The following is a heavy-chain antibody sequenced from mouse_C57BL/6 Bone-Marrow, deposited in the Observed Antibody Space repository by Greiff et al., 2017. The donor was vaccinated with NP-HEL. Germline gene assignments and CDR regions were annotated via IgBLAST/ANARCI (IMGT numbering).Heavy chain of an antibody. CDR1: GYTFTSYW. Sequence: QVQLQQPGAELVKPGASVKLSCKASGYTFTSYWMHCVKQRPGQGLEWIGMIHPNSGSTNYNEKFKSKATLTVDKSSSTAYMQLSSLTSEDSAVYYCARLRGRCFDYWGQGTTLTVSS. J-gene: IGHJ2*01. CDR2: IHPNSGST. CDR3: ARLRGRCFDY. D-gene: IGHD1-1*01. V-gene: IGHV1-64*01.